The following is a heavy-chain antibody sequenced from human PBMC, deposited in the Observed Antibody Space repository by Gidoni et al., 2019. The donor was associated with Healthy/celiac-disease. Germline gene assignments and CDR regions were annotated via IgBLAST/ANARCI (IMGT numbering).Heavy chain of an antibody. CDR1: GFPFSSYE. CDR2: ISSIGSTI. V-gene: IGHV3-48*03. J-gene: IGHJ4*02. CDR3: ARVTITMVRGVIPYFDY. D-gene: IGHD3-10*01. Sequence: EVQLVESGGGLVQPGGSLRLSCAASGFPFSSYEMNWVRQAPGKGLEWVSYISSIGSTIYYADSVKGRFTISRDNAKNSLYLQMNSLRAEDTAVYYCARVTITMVRGVIPYFDYWGQGTLVTVSS.